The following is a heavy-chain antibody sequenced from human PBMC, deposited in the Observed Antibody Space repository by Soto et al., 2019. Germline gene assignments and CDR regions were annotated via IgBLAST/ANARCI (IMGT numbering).Heavy chain of an antibody. D-gene: IGHD1-20*01. Sequence: SETLSLTCAVSGDSITSSAWWSCVRQPPGKGLEWIGEIHLGGTTNYNPSLKSRVTISVGKSKNQFSLILNSVTAADTAIYYCARGDNWRLDLWGQGTLVTVSS. V-gene: IGHV4-4*02. CDR1: GDSITSSAW. J-gene: IGHJ5*02. CDR2: IHLGGTT. CDR3: ARGDNWRLDL.